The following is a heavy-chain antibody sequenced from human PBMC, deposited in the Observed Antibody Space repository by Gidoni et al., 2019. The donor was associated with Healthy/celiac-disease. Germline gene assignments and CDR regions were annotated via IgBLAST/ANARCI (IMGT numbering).Heavy chain of an antibody. D-gene: IGHD2-2*01. V-gene: IGHV3-9*01. CDR1: GFTFDDYA. CDR2: ISWNSGSI. Sequence: EVQLVESGGGLVQPGRSLRLSCAASGFTFDDYAMHWVRQAPGKGLEWVSGISWNSGSIGYADSVKGRFTISRDNAKNSLYLQMNSLRAEDTALYYCAKGVAEDIVVVPAAPRGYFDYWGQGTLVTVSS. CDR3: AKGVAEDIVVVPAAPRGYFDY. J-gene: IGHJ4*02.